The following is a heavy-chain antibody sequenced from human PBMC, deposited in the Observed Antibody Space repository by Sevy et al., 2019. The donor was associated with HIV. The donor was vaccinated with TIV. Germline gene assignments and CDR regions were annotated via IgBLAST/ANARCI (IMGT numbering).Heavy chain of an antibody. D-gene: IGHD3-10*01. CDR3: ARGGRGVIIYH. Sequence: GGSLRLSCAASGFTFSSYWMSWVRQAPGKGLEWVANIKQDGSEKYYVDSVKGRFTISRDNAKNSLYLQMNSLRAADTAVYYCARGGRGVIIYHWGQGTLVTVSS. J-gene: IGHJ5*02. CDR1: GFTFSSYW. V-gene: IGHV3-7*03. CDR2: IKQDGSEK.